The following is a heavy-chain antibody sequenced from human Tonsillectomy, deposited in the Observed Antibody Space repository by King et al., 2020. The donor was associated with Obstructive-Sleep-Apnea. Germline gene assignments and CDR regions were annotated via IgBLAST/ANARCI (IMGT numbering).Heavy chain of an antibody. CDR1: GGPFGRFS. CDR3: VRGSEEQLVPYYYYGMDV. Sequence: GGGGGRPGRAVRLSCAASGGPFGRFSIHWVRQAPGKGLEGGAVISYDGGKKYDADSVKGRFTISRGNSKNTLYLQMNSLRVEDTALYYCVRGSEEQLVPYYYYGMDVWGQGTTVTVSS. J-gene: IGHJ6*02. D-gene: IGHD6-13*01. CDR2: ISYDGGKK. V-gene: IGHV3-30-3*01.